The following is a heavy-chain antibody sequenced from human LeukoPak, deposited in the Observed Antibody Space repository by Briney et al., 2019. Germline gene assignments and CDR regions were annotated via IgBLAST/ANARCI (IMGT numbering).Heavy chain of an antibody. CDR3: AREPGMGSGSLAPVARRYNWFDP. J-gene: IGHJ5*02. CDR1: GGSFSGYY. CDR2: INHIGST. D-gene: IGHD3-10*01. V-gene: IGHV4-34*01. Sequence: SETLSLTCAVYGGSFSGYYWSWIRQPPGKGLEWIGEINHIGSTNYNPSLKSRVTISVDTSKNQFSLKLSSVTAADTAVYYCAREPGMGSGSLAPVARRYNWFDPWGQGTLVTVSS.